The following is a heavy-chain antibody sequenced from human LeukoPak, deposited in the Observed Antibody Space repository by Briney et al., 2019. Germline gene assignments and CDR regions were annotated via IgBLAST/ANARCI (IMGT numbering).Heavy chain of an antibody. Sequence: PGGSLRLSCAASGFTFSSYCMHWVRQAPGKGLEWVAVIWYDGSNKYYADSVKGRFTISRDNSKKTLYLQMNSLRAEDTAVYYCAREGYLGAFDIWGQGTMVTVSS. CDR3: AREGYLGAFDI. J-gene: IGHJ3*02. D-gene: IGHD5-18*01. CDR1: GFTFSSYC. CDR2: IWYDGSNK. V-gene: IGHV3-33*01.